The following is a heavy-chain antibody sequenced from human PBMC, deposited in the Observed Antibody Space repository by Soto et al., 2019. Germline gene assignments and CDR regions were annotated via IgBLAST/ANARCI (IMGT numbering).Heavy chain of an antibody. CDR2: IWYDGSNK. J-gene: IGHJ3*02. V-gene: IGHV3-33*01. CDR3: ARGKRVGSSWYTPIDAFDI. CDR1: GFTFSSYG. D-gene: IGHD6-13*01. Sequence: QVQLVESGGGVVQPGRSLRLSCAASGFTFSSYGMHWVRQAPGKGLEWVAVIWYDGSNKYYADSVKGRFTISRDNSKNTLYLQMNSLRAEDTAVYYCARGKRVGSSWYTPIDAFDIWGQGTMVTVSS.